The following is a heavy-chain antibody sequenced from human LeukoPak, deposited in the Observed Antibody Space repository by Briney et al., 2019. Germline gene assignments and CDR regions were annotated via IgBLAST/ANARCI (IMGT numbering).Heavy chain of an antibody. V-gene: IGHV3-30-3*01. CDR2: ISYDGSNK. CDR3: ARGSNAFDY. CDR1: GFTFSSYA. Sequence: GGSLRLSCAASGFTFSSYAMHWVRQAPGKGLEWVAVISYDGSNKYYADSVKGRFTISRDNSKNTLYLQMNSLRAEDTAVYYCARGSNAFDYWGQGTLVTVSS. D-gene: IGHD3-10*01. J-gene: IGHJ4*02.